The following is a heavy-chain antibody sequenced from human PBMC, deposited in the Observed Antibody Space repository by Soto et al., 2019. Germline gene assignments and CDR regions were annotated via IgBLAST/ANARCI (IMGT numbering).Heavy chain of an antibody. CDR1: GYSFTSYW. V-gene: IGHV5-10-1*01. D-gene: IGHD2-8*01. CDR3: ARMVTAYVFYGMDV. CDR2: IDPSDSYT. J-gene: IGHJ6*02. Sequence: GESLTISCKGSGYSFTSYWTSWVRQMPGKGLEWMGRIDPSDSYTNYSPTFQGQVTISADKSISTAYLQWSSLKASDTAMYYCARMVTAYVFYGMDVWGQGTTVTVSS.